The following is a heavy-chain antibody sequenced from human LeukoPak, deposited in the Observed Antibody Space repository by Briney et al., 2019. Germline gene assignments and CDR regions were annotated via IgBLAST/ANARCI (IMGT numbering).Heavy chain of an antibody. V-gene: IGHV1-69*04. Sequence: SVKVSCKASGGTLSSYAISWVRQAPGQGLEWMGRIIPILGIANYAQKFQGRVTITADKSTSTAYMELSSLRSEDTAVYYCAREGLAAAGNDYWGQGTLVTVSS. J-gene: IGHJ4*02. D-gene: IGHD6-13*01. CDR1: GGTLSSYA. CDR2: IIPILGIA. CDR3: AREGLAAAGNDY.